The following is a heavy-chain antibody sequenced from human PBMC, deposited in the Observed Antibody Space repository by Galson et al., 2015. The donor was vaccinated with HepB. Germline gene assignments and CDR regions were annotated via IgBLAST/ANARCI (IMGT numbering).Heavy chain of an antibody. J-gene: IGHJ4*02. V-gene: IGHV3-7*03. D-gene: IGHD5-12*01. Sequence: SLRLSCAASGFMFSGHWMNWVRQAPGKGLEWVANIKGDGSIKYYGDSVTGRFTISIDNARNVLYLQMNGLRAEDTAVYFCARNRGYDTFDYWGQGALVTVSS. CDR3: ARNRGYDTFDY. CDR2: IKGDGSIK. CDR1: GFMFSGHW.